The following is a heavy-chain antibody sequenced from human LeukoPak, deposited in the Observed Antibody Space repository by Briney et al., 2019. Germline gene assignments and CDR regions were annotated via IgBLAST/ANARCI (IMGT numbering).Heavy chain of an antibody. CDR3: ARLNIPMGTFDY. CDR1: GYTFNGYS. Sequence: ASVNVSCKASGYTFNGYSIHWVRQAPGQGLEWMGWINPNSGDTNFAQKFQGRVTMTRDTSISTAYMELSRLTSDDTAVYFCARLNIPMGTFDYWGQGTLVTVSS. D-gene: IGHD2-2*02. V-gene: IGHV1-2*02. CDR2: INPNSGDT. J-gene: IGHJ4*02.